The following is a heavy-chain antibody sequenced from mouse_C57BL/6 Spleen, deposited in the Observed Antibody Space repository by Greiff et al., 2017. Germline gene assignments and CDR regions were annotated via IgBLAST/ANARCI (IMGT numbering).Heavy chain of an antibody. V-gene: IGHV5-16*01. D-gene: IGHD1-1*01. J-gene: IGHJ1*03. CDR3: ARDMGSWYFDV. Sequence: EVKLVESEGGLVQPGSSMKLSCTASGFTFSDYYMAWVRQVPEKGLEWVANINYDGSSTYYLDSLKSRFIISRDNAKNILYLQMSSLKSEDTATYYCARDMGSWYFDVWGTGTTVTVSS. CDR1: GFTFSDYY. CDR2: INYDGSST.